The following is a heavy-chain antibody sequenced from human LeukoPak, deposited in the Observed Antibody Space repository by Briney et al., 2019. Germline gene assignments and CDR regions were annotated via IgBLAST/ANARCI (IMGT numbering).Heavy chain of an antibody. V-gene: IGHV4-59*06. CDR3: ASGAAASWFVY. J-gene: IGHJ4*02. D-gene: IGHD6-13*01. Sequence: PSETLSLTCTVSGGSISSYYWSWIRQHPGKGLEWIGYIYYSGSTYYNPSLKSRVTISVDTSKNQFSLKLSSVTAADTAVYYCASGAAASWFVYWGQGTLVTVSS. CDR1: GGSISSYY. CDR2: IYYSGST.